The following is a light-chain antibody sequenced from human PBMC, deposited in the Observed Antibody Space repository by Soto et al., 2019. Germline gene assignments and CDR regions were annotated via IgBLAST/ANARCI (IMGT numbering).Light chain of an antibody. CDR1: SSDVGLYDY. Sequence: QSVLTQPASVSGSPGQSITISCTGASSDVGLYDYVSWYQQHPGKAPQLMIYAVSTRPSGVSTRFSASKSGNTASLFISVLQAEDEADYYCSSYTSDSSYVFGSGTKATVL. CDR3: SSYTSDSSYV. V-gene: IGLV2-14*01. CDR2: AVS. J-gene: IGLJ1*01.